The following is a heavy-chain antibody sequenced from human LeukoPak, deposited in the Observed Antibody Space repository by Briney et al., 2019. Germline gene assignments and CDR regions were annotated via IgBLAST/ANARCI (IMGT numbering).Heavy chain of an antibody. CDR2: IYYSGST. J-gene: IGHJ4*02. CDR1: GGSISSSSYY. V-gene: IGHV4-39*01. D-gene: IGHD3-22*01. CDR3: ASGYDNSGYYYVPDY. Sequence: SETLSLTCTVSGGSISSSSYYWGWIRQPPGTGLEWIGNIYYSGSTYYNPSLKSRVTISVDTSKNQFSLKLSSVTAAVTAVYYCASGYDNSGYYYVPDYWGQGTLVTVSS.